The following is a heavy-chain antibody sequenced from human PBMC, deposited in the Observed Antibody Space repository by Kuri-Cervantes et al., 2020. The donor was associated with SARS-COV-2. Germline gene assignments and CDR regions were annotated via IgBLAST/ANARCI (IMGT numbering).Heavy chain of an antibody. CDR3: ARSPGIHCSSTSCYLYYFDY. D-gene: IGHD2-2*01. J-gene: IGHJ4*02. Sequence: GGSLRLSCAASGYTFTSYYMHWVRQAPGQGLEWMGIINPSGGSTNYAQKFQGRVTIIADKSTSTAYMELSSLRSEDTAVYYCARSPGIHCSSTSCYLYYFDYWGQGTLVTVSS. CDR1: GYTFTSYY. V-gene: IGHV1-46*01. CDR2: INPSGGST.